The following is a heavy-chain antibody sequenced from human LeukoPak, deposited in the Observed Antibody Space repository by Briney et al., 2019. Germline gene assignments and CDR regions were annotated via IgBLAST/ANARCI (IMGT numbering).Heavy chain of an antibody. CDR2: INPNSGGT. V-gene: IGHV1-2*02. J-gene: IGHJ3*02. CDR3: ARDRLNYGRYDAFDI. Sequence: ASVKLSCKPSGDTSTSQAIHWVRQAPGQGLEWMGWINPNSGGTNYAQKFQGRVTMTRDTSISTAYMELSRLRSDDTAVYYCARDRLNYGRYDAFDIWGQGTMVTVSS. D-gene: IGHD3-10*01. CDR1: GDTSTSQA.